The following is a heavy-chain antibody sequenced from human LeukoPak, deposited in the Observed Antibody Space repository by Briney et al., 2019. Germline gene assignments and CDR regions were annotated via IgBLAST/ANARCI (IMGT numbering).Heavy chain of an antibody. V-gene: IGHV1-2*02. Sequence: ASVKVSCKASGGTFSSYAISWVRQAPGQGLEWMGWINPNSGGTNYAQKFQGRVTMTRDMSISTAYMEMSRLRSDDTAVYYCTYYDFWSGYRGDFDYWGQGTLVTVSS. CDR3: TYYDFWSGYRGDFDY. CDR2: INPNSGGT. CDR1: GGTFSSYA. D-gene: IGHD3-3*01. J-gene: IGHJ4*02.